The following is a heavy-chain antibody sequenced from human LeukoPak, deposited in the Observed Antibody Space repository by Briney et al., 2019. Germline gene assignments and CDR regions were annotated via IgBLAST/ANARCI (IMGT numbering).Heavy chain of an antibody. CDR1: GGSFSGYY. Sequence: SETLSLTCAVYGGSFSGYYWSWIRQPPGKGLEWIGEINHSGSTNYNPSLKSRVTISVDRSKNQFSLKLSSVTAADTAVYYCASSGDSRNFDYWGQGTLVTVSS. J-gene: IGHJ4*02. CDR3: ASSGDSRNFDY. D-gene: IGHD3-10*01. CDR2: INHSGST. V-gene: IGHV4-34*01.